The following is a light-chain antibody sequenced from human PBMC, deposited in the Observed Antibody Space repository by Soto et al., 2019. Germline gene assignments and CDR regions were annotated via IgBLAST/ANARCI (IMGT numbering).Light chain of an antibody. V-gene: IGKV4-1*01. J-gene: IGKJ4*01. CDR1: QTLLSSSDNQNY. Sequence: DFVLTQSPDSLAVSLGERATINCRSSQTLLSSSDNQNYLAWSRQRPGQPPELLVYWASTRESGVPDRFSGSGSGTEFPLTISSLQVENVAVYYCNNYFVTPFTFGGGTKLE. CDR3: NNYFVTPFT. CDR2: WAS.